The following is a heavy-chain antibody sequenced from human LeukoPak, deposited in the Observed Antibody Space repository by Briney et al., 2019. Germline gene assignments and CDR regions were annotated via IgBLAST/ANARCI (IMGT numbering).Heavy chain of an antibody. V-gene: IGHV4-4*07. CDR3: ARGDPAPFDY. Sequence: SETLSLTCTVSGGSISSYYWNWIRQPAGKGLEWVGRIYTSGSTNYNPSLKSRVTISVDTSKNQFSLKLSSVTAADTAVYYCARGDPAPFDYWGQGTLVTVSS. J-gene: IGHJ4*02. CDR2: IYTSGST. CDR1: GGSISSYY.